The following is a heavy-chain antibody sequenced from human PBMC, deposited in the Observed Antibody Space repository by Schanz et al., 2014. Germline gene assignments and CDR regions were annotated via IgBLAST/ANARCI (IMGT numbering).Heavy chain of an antibody. J-gene: IGHJ4*02. Sequence: VQLVDSGGGLVQPGGSLRLSCAASGFIFSAYTMHWVRQPPGKGLEWVALVTWDGGYTYYADSVKGRFTISRDNSKNSLYLQMDSLRSEDTALYYCAKNRAGGYESFLDSWGQGTLVTVSS. CDR1: GFIFSAYT. D-gene: IGHD5-12*01. CDR2: VTWDGGYT. V-gene: IGHV3-43*01. CDR3: AKNRAGGYESFLDS.